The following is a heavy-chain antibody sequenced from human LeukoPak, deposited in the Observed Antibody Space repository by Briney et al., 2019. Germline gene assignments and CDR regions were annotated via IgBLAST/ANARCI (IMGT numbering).Heavy chain of an antibody. CDR2: IYSGGST. V-gene: IGHV3-53*01. D-gene: IGHD3-9*01. CDR1: GFTVISNY. CDR3: ARESSGILTGYYIDY. Sequence: GGSLSLSSAASGFTVISNYMSWVRPAPGKGLEWVSVIYSGGSTYYADSVKGRFTISRDNSKNTLYLQMNSLRAEDTAVYYCARESSGILTGYYIDYWGQGTLVTVSS. J-gene: IGHJ4*02.